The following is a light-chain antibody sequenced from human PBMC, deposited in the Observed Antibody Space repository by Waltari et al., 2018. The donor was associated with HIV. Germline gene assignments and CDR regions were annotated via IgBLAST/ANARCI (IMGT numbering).Light chain of an antibody. Sequence: QSALTQPASVSGSPGQSVTISCTADTSDIGRYVSWYQQHPGKVPKLIIFDVTRRPSGTSARFSGPKSANSAYLAISGLQTDDEAHYFCTSYIGASRLFGGGTKLTVL. J-gene: IGLJ2*01. CDR2: DVT. CDR1: TSDIGRY. CDR3: TSYIGASRL. V-gene: IGLV2-14*03.